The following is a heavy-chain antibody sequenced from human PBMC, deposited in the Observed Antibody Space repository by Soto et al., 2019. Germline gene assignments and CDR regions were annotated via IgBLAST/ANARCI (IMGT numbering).Heavy chain of an antibody. Sequence: QVQLVESGGGVVQPGRSLRLSCAASGFTFSSYAMHWVRQAPGKGLEWVAVISFDGSNKYYADSVKDRFTVSRDNYNNTLYMAMNSLRPEDTGVDYWGRDDRFGDGYTLGFDYWGQGTLVTVSS. CDR1: GFTFSSYA. CDR2: ISFDGSNK. CDR3: GRDDRFGDGYTLGFDY. D-gene: IGHD3-10*01. V-gene: IGHV3-30-3*01. J-gene: IGHJ4*02.